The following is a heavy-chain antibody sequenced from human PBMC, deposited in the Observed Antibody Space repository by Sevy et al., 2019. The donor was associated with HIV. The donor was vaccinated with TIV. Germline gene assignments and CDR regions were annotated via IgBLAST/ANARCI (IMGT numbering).Heavy chain of an antibody. CDR3: AKGDRALYGLDV. CDR1: GFTFSTYA. D-gene: IGHD5-18*01. Sequence: GGSLRLSCAASGFTFSTYAMSWVRQAPGKGLEWVSGISGSGGSTYYAGSLKGRFTIFRDNSKNTLSLQMNSLRAEDTAVYYCAKGDRALYGLDVWGRGTTVTVSS. CDR2: ISGSGGST. J-gene: IGHJ6*02. V-gene: IGHV3-23*01.